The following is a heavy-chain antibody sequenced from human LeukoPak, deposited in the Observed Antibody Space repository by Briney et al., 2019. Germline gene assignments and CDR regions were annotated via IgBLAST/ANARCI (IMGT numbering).Heavy chain of an antibody. CDR2: IYYSGGT. CDR1: GGSISSYY. Sequence: SETLSLTCTFSGGSISSYYWSWIRQPPGKGLEWIGYIYYSGGTNYNPSLKSRVTISVDTSKNQFSLELSSVTAADTAVYYCARGKTTDSFDYWGQGTLVTVSS. CDR3: ARGKTTDSFDY. V-gene: IGHV4-59*01. J-gene: IGHJ4*02. D-gene: IGHD1-7*01.